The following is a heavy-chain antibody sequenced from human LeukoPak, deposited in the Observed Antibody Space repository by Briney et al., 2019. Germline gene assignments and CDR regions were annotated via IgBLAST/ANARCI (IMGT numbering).Heavy chain of an antibody. J-gene: IGHJ4*02. CDR2: IYYSGST. CDR1: GGSISSSDSS. CDR3: ARQPGDYVDF. V-gene: IGHV4-39*01. D-gene: IGHD1-14*01. Sequence: ETLSLTCIVSSGGSISSSDSSWAWIRQPPGKRPEWIGSIYYSGSTSYNPSLKSRVTISVDTSKNQFSLKLSSVTAADTAVYYCARQPGDYVDFWGQGTLVTVSS.